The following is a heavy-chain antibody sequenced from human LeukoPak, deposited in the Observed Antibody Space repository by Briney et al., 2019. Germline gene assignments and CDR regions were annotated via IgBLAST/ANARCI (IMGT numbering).Heavy chain of an antibody. D-gene: IGHD2-15*01. V-gene: IGHV3-48*03. Sequence: VGSLRLSCAASGFTFSSYEINWVRQAPGKGLEWISYISSGGSIFYNADSVMGRFTISRDNAKNSLYLQMNSLRAEDTAVYYCTREEAYCSGTSCVRFFDYWGQGTLVSVSS. CDR3: TREEAYCSGTSCVRFFDY. J-gene: IGHJ4*02. CDR1: GFTFSSYE. CDR2: ISSGGSIF.